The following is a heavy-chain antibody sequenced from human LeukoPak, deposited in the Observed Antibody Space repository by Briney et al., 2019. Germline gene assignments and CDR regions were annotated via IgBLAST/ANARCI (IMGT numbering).Heavy chain of an antibody. CDR2: IYTSGST. Sequence: SETLSLTCTVSGGSISSGSYYWSWIRQPAGKGLEWIGRIYTSGSTNYNPSPKSRVTISVDTSKNQFSLKLSSVTAADTAVYYCARQAAGTLQFGYWGQGTLVTVSS. D-gene: IGHD6-13*01. V-gene: IGHV4-61*02. J-gene: IGHJ4*02. CDR1: GGSISSGSYY. CDR3: ARQAAGTLQFGY.